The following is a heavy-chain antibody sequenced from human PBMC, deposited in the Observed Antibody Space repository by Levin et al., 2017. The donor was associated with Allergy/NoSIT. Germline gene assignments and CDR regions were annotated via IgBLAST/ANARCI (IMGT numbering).Heavy chain of an antibody. CDR3: ARGRGVGATGAFDS. CDR1: GGSFSGYY. J-gene: IGHJ3*02. CDR2: INHSGST. V-gene: IGHV4-34*01. D-gene: IGHD1-26*01. Sequence: SETLSLTCAVYGGSFSGYYWSWIRQPPGKGLEWIGEINHSGSTNYNPSLKSRVTISVDTSKNQFSLKLSSVTAADTAVYYCARGRGVGATGAFDSWGQGTMVTVSS.